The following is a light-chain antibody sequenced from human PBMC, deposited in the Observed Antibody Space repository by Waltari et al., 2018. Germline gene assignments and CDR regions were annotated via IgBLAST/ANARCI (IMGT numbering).Light chain of an antibody. J-gene: IGKJ2*01. Sequence: DIQMTQSPSTLSASVGDRVPITCRASQSISNYLAWYQQKPGKAPNLLIYKASILKSGVSSRFSGSGSGTQFTLTISSLQPGDFATYFCQQYNTYSSFGQGTKLEIK. V-gene: IGKV1-5*03. CDR2: KAS. CDR1: QSISNY. CDR3: QQYNTYSS.